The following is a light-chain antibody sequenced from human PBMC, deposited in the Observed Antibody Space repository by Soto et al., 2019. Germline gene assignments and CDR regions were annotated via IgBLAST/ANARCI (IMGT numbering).Light chain of an antibody. CDR3: QQYGSPLT. V-gene: IGKV3-20*01. CDR1: QSVSSSY. J-gene: IGKJ4*01. CDR2: GAS. Sequence: DIVLTQSPGTLSLSPGERATLSCRASQSVSSSYFAWYQQKPGPAPRLLIYGASSRATVIPDRFSSSWSGTYFTLTISRLEPEDFAVYYRQQYGSPLTFGGGTKVDIK.